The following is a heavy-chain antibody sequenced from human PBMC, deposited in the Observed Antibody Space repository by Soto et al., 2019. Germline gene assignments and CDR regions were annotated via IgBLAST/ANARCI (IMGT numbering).Heavy chain of an antibody. J-gene: IGHJ5*02. Sequence: QVQLVQSGAEVKKPGSSVKVSCKASGGTFSSYTISWVRQAPGQGLEWMGRIIPILGIANYAQKFQGRVTITADKSTRTAYMELSSLRSEDTAVYSCARDDCSSTSCDLSWFDPWGKGTLVTVSS. CDR3: ARDDCSSTSCDLSWFDP. D-gene: IGHD2-2*01. V-gene: IGHV1-69*08. CDR1: GGTFSSYT. CDR2: IIPILGIA.